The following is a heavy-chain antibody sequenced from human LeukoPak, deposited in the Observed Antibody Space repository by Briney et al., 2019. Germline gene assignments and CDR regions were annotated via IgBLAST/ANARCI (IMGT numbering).Heavy chain of an antibody. D-gene: IGHD5-18*01. CDR3: AKGPDTAMDPAYFDY. CDR2: ISGSGGST. Sequence: GGSLRLSCAASGFTVSSYAMSWVRQAPGKGLEWVSAISGSGGSTYYADSAKGRFTISRDNSKNTLNLQMNSLRAEDTAVYYCAKGPDTAMDPAYFDYWGQGTLVTVSS. CDR1: GFTVSSYA. V-gene: IGHV3-23*01. J-gene: IGHJ4*02.